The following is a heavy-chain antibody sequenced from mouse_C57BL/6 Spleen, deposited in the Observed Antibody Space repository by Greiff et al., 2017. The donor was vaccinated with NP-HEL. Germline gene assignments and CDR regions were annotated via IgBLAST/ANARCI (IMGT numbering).Heavy chain of an antibody. V-gene: IGHV1-50*01. CDR1: GYTFTSYW. CDR3: ALYYYGSSLYWYFDV. Sequence: QVQLKQPGAELVKPGASVKLSCKASGYTFTSYWMQWVKQRPGQGLEWIGEIDPSDSYTNYNQKFKGKATLTVDTSSSTAYMQLSSLTSEDSAVHYCALYYYGSSLYWYFDVWGTGTTVTVSS. J-gene: IGHJ1*03. D-gene: IGHD1-1*01. CDR2: IDPSDSYT.